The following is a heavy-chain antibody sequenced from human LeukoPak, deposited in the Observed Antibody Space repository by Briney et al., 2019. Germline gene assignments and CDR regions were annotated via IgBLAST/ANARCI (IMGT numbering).Heavy chain of an antibody. D-gene: IGHD3-10*01. CDR1: GGSISSYY. V-gene: IGHV4-59*01. CDR3: AREGRKAGKFDY. J-gene: IGHJ4*02. Sequence: SETLSLTCTVSGGSISSYYWSWIRQPPGKGLEWIGYIYYSGSTNYNPSLKSRVTISVDTPKNQFSLKLSSVTAADTAVYYCAREGRKAGKFDYWGQGTLVTVSS. CDR2: IYYSGST.